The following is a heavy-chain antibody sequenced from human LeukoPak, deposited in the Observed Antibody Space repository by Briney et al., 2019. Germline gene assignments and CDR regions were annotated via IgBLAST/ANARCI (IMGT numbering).Heavy chain of an antibody. CDR2: IDYEAST. J-gene: IGHJ6*02. D-gene: IGHD2-15*01. CDR1: GGSIRYYD. V-gene: IGHV4-59*01. Sequence: SETLSLTCTVSGGSIRYYDWSGIRQPPGKRLERIVYIDYEASTSYNASIKSRVTISVDTSKTQLSLKLNSATAADTAVYYCARRPSIAYGMDVWGQGTTVTVSS. CDR3: ARRPSIAYGMDV.